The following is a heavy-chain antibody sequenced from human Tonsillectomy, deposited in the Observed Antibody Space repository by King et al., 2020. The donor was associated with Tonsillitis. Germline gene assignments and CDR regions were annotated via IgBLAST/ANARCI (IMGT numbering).Heavy chain of an antibody. CDR3: ARGWYDSSGYDLDY. Sequence: VQLPQWGAGLLKPSETLSLTCAVYGGSFSGYYWTWIRQPPGKGLEWIGEINHSGSTNYNPSLKSRVTISVDTSKNQFSLKLSSVTAADTAVYYCARGWYDSSGYDLDYWGQGTLVTVSS. CDR1: GGSFSGYY. CDR2: INHSGST. D-gene: IGHD3-22*01. J-gene: IGHJ4*02. V-gene: IGHV4-34*01.